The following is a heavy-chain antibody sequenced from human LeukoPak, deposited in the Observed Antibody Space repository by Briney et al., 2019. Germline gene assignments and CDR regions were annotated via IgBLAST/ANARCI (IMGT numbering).Heavy chain of an antibody. CDR1: GYSISSGYY. Sequence: SETLSLTCTVSGYSISSGYYWGWIRQPPGKGLEWTGSIDHSGSTYYNPSLKSRITISVDTSKNQFSLKLSSVTAADTAVYYCARAVEERAFDIWGQGTMVTVSS. V-gene: IGHV4-38-2*02. CDR2: IDHSGST. CDR3: ARAVEERAFDI. D-gene: IGHD1-1*01. J-gene: IGHJ3*02.